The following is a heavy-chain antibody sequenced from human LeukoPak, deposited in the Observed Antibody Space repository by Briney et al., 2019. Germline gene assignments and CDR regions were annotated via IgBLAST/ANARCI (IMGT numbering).Heavy chain of an antibody. CDR1: GFTFSSYG. CDR3: AKDPQFREYQLPTYFDY. V-gene: IGHV3-30*18. CDR2: ISYDGSNK. J-gene: IGHJ4*02. D-gene: IGHD2-2*01. Sequence: GGSLRLSCAASGFTFSSYGMHWARQAPGKGLEWVAVISYDGSNKYYADSVKGRFTISRDNSKNTLYLQMNSLRAEDTAVYYCAKDPQFREYQLPTYFDYWGQGTLVTVSS.